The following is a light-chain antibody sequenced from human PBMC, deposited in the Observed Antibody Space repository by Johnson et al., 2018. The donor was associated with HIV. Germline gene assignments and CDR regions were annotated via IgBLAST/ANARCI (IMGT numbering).Light chain of an antibody. CDR2: DND. CDR1: SSTIGNNY. V-gene: IGLV1-51*01. J-gene: IGLJ1*01. CDR3: ETWDSSLSGV. Sequence: QSVLTQPPSVSAAPGQKVTISCSGNSSTIGNNYVYWYQQLPGTAPKLLIFDNDKRPSGIPDRFSGSKSGTSATLGITGLQTGDEADYYCETWDSSLSGVFGTGTKVTVL.